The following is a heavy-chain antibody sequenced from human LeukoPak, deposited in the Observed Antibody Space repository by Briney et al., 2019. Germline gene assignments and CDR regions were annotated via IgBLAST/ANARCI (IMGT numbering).Heavy chain of an antibody. CDR3: ARAEPFGVKAFDI. Sequence: GASVKVSCKASGGTFSSYAISWVRQAPGQGLEWMGGIIPIFGTANYAQKFQGRVTITTDESTSTAYMELSSLRSEDTAVYYCARAEPFGVKAFDIRGQGTMVTVSS. D-gene: IGHD3-3*01. CDR1: GGTFSSYA. CDR2: IIPIFGTA. J-gene: IGHJ3*02. V-gene: IGHV1-69*05.